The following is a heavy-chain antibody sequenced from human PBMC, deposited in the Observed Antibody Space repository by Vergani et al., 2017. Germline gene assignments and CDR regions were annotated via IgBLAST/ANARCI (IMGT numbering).Heavy chain of an antibody. J-gene: IGHJ4*02. D-gene: IGHD2-15*01. CDR2: ISYDGTEK. V-gene: IGHV3-30-3*01. Sequence: QVKLEESGGGVVQPGRSLRLSCAASGFSFGNYAMHWVRQAPGKGLEWVGVISYDGTEKKYADSVNGRFTISRDNSKKMKSLQMNSLRVEDTAVDYCARGGKGIIMVVPSTHLWGQGTQVSVS. CDR3: ARGGKGIIMVVPSTHL. CDR1: GFSFGNYA.